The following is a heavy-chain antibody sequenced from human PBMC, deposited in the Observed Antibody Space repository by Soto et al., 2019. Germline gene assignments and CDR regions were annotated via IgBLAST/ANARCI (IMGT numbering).Heavy chain of an antibody. V-gene: IGHV4-30-2*01. J-gene: IGHJ5*02. CDR3: ARAPGP. CDR1: GGSISSGGYS. D-gene: IGHD3-10*01. CDR2: IYHSGST. Sequence: QLQLQESGSGLVKPSQTLSLTCAVSGGSISSGGYSWSWIRQPPGKGLEWIGYIYHSGSTYYNPSLTRRVTMSVDRSKNQFSLKLSSVPAAETAVSYCARAPGPWGQGTLVTVSS.